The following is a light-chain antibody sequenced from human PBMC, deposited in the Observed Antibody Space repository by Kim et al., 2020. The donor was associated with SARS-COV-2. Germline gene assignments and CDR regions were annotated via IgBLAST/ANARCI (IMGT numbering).Light chain of an antibody. V-gene: IGKV1D-13*01. CDR2: DVS. J-gene: IGKJ1*01. CDR1: QDITTA. CDR3: QQFKNYPRT. Sequence: ASVGDRGTITCRASQDITTALAWYQQKPGKTPKLLMYDVSTLESGVPSRFSGSGSGTDFTLTIGSLQPEDFATYYCQQFKNYPRTFGQGTKVDIK.